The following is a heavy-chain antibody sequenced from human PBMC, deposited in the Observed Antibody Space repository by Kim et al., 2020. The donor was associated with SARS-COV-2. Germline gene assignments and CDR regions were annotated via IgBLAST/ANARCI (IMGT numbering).Heavy chain of an antibody. Sequence: SETLSLTCTVSGGSISSYYWSWIRQPAGKGLEWIGRIYTSGSTNYNPSLKSRVTMSVDTSKNQFSLKLSSVTAADTAVYYCARDGGYCSSTSCYGDDAFDIWGQGTMVTVSS. CDR2: IYTSGST. J-gene: IGHJ3*02. CDR1: GGSISSYY. V-gene: IGHV4-4*07. D-gene: IGHD2-2*01. CDR3: ARDGGYCSSTSCYGDDAFDI.